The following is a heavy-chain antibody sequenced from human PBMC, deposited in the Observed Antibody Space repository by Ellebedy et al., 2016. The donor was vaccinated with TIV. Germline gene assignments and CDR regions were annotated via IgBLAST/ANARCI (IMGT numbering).Heavy chain of an antibody. Sequence: GGSLRLSCAASGFSFSDYSMHWVRQAPGKGLEWVSSITSSSSYIYYADSVKGRFTISRDDSTNTLYLQMNSLETEDTAVYYCVTTFHSDSSGSYWGQGTLVTVSS. D-gene: IGHD3-22*01. CDR2: ITSSSSYI. V-gene: IGHV3-21*03. CDR1: GFSFSDYS. CDR3: VTTFHSDSSGSY. J-gene: IGHJ4*02.